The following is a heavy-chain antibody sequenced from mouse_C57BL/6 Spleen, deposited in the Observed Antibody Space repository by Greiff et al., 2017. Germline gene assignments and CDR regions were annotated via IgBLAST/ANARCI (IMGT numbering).Heavy chain of an antibody. J-gene: IGHJ3*01. CDR2: IYPGDGDT. D-gene: IGHD2-12*01. Sequence: QVQLQQSGAELVKPGASVKISCKASGYAFSSYWMNWVKQRPGKGLEWIGQIYPGDGDTNYNGKFKGKATLTADKSSSTAYMQLSSLTSEDSAVYFCASLGSYDEAWFAYWGQGTLVTVSA. V-gene: IGHV1-80*01. CDR3: ASLGSYDEAWFAY. CDR1: GYAFSSYW.